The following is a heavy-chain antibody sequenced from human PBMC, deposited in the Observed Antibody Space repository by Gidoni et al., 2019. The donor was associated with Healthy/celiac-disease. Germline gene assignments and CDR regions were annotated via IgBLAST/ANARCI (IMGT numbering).Heavy chain of an antibody. V-gene: IGHV4-34*01. Sequence: QVQLQQWGAGLLTPSETLSLTCAVYGGSFSGYYWSWIRQPPGKGLEWIGEINHSGSTNYNPSLKSRVTISVDTSKNQFSLKLSSVTAADTAVYYCARVGGATGPGDYWGQGTLVTVSS. D-gene: IGHD1-26*01. CDR2: INHSGST. CDR1: GGSFSGYY. CDR3: ARVGGATGPGDY. J-gene: IGHJ4*02.